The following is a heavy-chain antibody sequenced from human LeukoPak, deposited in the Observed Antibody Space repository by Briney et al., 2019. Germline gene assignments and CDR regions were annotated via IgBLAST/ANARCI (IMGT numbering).Heavy chain of an antibody. Sequence: QPGGSLRLSCAASGLAFSSYEMNWVRQAPGKGLEWISYISDNGVTIYYADSVKGRFTISRDNSKNTLYLQMNSLRAEDTAVYYCAKDRFQGDCSSTSCPFLVDYWGQGTLVTVSS. J-gene: IGHJ4*02. V-gene: IGHV3-48*03. CDR3: AKDRFQGDCSSTSCPFLVDY. D-gene: IGHD2-2*01. CDR1: GLAFSSYE. CDR2: ISDNGVTI.